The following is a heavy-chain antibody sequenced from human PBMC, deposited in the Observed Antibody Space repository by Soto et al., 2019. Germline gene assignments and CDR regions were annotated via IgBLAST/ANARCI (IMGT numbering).Heavy chain of an antibody. J-gene: IGHJ4*02. Sequence: SETLSLTCTVSGGSISSGFYYWSWIRQHPGEGLEWIGYISYSGSTYYNPSLKSRVAISVDTSKIQFSLKLSSVTAADTAVYYCARGGDPDYWGQGTLVTVSS. V-gene: IGHV4-31*03. CDR1: GGSISSGFYY. CDR2: ISYSGST. CDR3: ARGGDPDY. D-gene: IGHD2-21*02.